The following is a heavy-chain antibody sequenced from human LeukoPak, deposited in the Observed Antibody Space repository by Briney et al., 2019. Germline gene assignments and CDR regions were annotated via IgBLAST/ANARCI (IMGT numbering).Heavy chain of an antibody. Sequence: GGSLRLSCAASGFTFSSYDMHWVRHATGKGLEWVSAIGTAGDTYYPGSVKGRFTISRENAKNSLYLQMNSLRAGDTAVYYCARGDLDDAFGIWGQGTMVTVSS. J-gene: IGHJ3*02. CDR2: IGTAGDT. CDR1: GFTFSSYD. CDR3: ARGDLDDAFGI. D-gene: IGHD2-21*02. V-gene: IGHV3-13*01.